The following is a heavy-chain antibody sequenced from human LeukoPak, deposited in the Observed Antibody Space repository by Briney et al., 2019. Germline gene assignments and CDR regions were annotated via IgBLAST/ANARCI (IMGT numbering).Heavy chain of an antibody. J-gene: IGHJ4*02. CDR3: ARQHSSTWELDH. CDR1: GFTFSSYW. D-gene: IGHD3-22*01. CDR2: INSDGNTI. Sequence: GGSLRLSCTASGFTFSSYWMHWVRQAPGKGLVWVSRINSDGNTITYADSVKGRFSTSRDNAKNTLYLQMNRLRAEDTAVYYCARQHSSTWELDHWGQGTLVSVSS. V-gene: IGHV3-74*03.